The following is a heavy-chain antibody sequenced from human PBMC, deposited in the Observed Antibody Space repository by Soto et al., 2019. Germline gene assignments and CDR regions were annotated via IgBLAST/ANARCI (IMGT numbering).Heavy chain of an antibody. J-gene: IGHJ4*02. Sequence: EAFLVESGGGLVQPGGSLRLSCAASEFTFSNYDMNWVRQAPGKGLEWVSYISHSGASIDYADSVRGRFTISRDNAKNSLYLQMNSLRAEDTAVYYCARDAPLPQGRWLNLDFWGQGTLVTVSS. CDR3: ARDAPLPQGRWLNLDF. CDR1: EFTFSNYD. D-gene: IGHD5-12*01. CDR2: ISHSGASI. V-gene: IGHV3-48*03.